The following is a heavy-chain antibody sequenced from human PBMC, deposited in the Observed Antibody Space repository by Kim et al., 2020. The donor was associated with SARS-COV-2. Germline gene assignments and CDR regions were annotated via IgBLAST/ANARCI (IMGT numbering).Heavy chain of an antibody. CDR1: GCRFGNVA. J-gene: IGHJ3*01. Sequence: SVKVSCSASGCRFGNVAIQWVRQARGQPLEWIGWINTVNDERNYAQNLQGRVTITRDMSTNTAYLEPSNLRSEDTAMYYSAAEFYFGFGACCAFHVWC. CDR2: INTVNDER. D-gene: IGHD3-9*01. V-gene: IGHV1-58*02. CDR3: AAEFYFGFGACCAFHV.